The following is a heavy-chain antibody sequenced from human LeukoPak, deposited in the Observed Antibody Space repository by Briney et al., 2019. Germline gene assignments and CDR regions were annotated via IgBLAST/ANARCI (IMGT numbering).Heavy chain of an antibody. CDR3: ARTTEGGYTYGYFYYYYMDV. Sequence: KTSETLSLTCTVSGDSISSSSYYWGWIRQSPGKGLEWIGSIYYGGSTHYKSSLKSRVTISVDTSKNQFSLKLTSVTAADTAVYYCARTTEGGYTYGYFYYYYMDVWGKGTTVTISS. D-gene: IGHD5-18*01. V-gene: IGHV4-39*07. J-gene: IGHJ6*03. CDR1: GDSISSSSYY. CDR2: IYYGGST.